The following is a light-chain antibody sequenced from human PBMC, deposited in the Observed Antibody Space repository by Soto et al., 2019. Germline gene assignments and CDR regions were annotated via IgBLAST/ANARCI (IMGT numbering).Light chain of an antibody. CDR2: EVS. J-gene: IGLJ2*01. CDR1: SSDVGGYNY. Sequence: QSALXQPPSASGSPGQSVTISCTGTSSDVGGYNYVSWYQQHPGKAPKLMIYEVSKRPSGVPDRFSGSKSGNTASLTVSGLQAEDEADYYCSSYAGSNVVVFGGGTQLTVL. V-gene: IGLV2-8*01. CDR3: SSYAGSNVVV.